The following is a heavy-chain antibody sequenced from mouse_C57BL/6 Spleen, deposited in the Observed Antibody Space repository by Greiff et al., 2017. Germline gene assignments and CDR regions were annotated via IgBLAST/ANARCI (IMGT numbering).Heavy chain of an antibody. CDR2: INPNYGTN. CDR3: AREVYRGAMDY. CDR1: GYSFTDYN. V-gene: IGHV1-39*01. J-gene: IGHJ4*01. D-gene: IGHD2-1*01. Sequence: VQLMESGPELVKPGASVKISCKASGYSFTDYNMNWVKQSNGKSLEWIGVINPNYGTNSYNQKLKGKATFTVDQSSSKAYMQINSLTSEDSAVYYCAREVYRGAMDYWGQGTSVTVSA.